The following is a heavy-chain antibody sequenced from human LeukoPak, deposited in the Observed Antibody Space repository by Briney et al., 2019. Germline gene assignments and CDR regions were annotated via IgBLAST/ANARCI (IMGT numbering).Heavy chain of an antibody. CDR3: AKTYYYDPFDF. Sequence: SETLSLTCAVYGGSFSGYYWSWIRQPPGKGLEWIGEINHSGSTNYNPPLKSRVTISVDTSKNQFSLKLSSVTAADTAVYYCAKTYYYDPFDFWGQGTLVTVSS. CDR2: INHSGST. CDR1: GGSFSGYY. V-gene: IGHV4-34*01. D-gene: IGHD3-22*01. J-gene: IGHJ4*02.